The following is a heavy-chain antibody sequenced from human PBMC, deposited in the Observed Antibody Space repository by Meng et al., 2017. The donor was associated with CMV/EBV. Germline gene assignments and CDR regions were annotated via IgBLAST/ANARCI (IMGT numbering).Heavy chain of an antibody. CDR2: IKSKTDGGTT. J-gene: IGHJ4*02. CDR3: TTVYRYYDFWSGIDY. Sequence: GESLKISCAAPGFTFSNAWMSWVRQAPGKGLEWVGRIKSKTDGGTTDYAAPVKGRFTISRDDSKNTLYLQMNSLKTEDTAVYYCTTVYRYYDFWSGIDYWGQGTLVTVSS. CDR1: GFTFSNAW. V-gene: IGHV3-15*01. D-gene: IGHD3-3*01.